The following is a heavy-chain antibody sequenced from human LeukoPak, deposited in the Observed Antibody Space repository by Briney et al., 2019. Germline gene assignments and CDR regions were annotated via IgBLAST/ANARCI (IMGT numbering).Heavy chain of an antibody. D-gene: IGHD7-27*01. Sequence: GGSLRLSCAASGFTFSDVLMSWVRQAPGKGLEWLGRIKSKPDGGTTDYAAPVKGRFTISRDDSKNTLYLQVNSLKTEDTAVYYCTTIRATWGYWGQGTLVTVSS. CDR2: IKSKPDGGTT. CDR3: TTIRATWGY. CDR1: GFTFSDVL. J-gene: IGHJ4*01. V-gene: IGHV3-15*01.